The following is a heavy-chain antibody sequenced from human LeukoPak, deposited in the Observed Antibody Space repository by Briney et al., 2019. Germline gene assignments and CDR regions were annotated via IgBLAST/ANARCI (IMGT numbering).Heavy chain of an antibody. D-gene: IGHD3-10*01. J-gene: IGHJ4*02. CDR2: ISSGGSTI. CDR3: AKYLEAYGSGSYSLLFDY. CDR1: GFIFSDYY. V-gene: IGHV3-11*01. Sequence: GGSLRLSCAASGFIFSDYYMSWIRQAPGKGLEWVSYISSGGSTIYYADSVKGRFTISRDNAKNSLYLQMNSLRAEDTAVYYCAKYLEAYGSGSYSLLFDYWGQGTLVTVSS.